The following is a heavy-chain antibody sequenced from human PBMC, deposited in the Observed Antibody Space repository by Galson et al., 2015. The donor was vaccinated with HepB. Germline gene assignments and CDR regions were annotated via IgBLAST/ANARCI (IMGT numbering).Heavy chain of an antibody. CDR1: GFAFSSYS. D-gene: IGHD1-1*01. V-gene: IGHV3-48*02. Sequence: SLRLSCAASGFAFSSYSMNWVRQAPGKGLEWVSYISSSSSTIYYADSVKGRFTISRDNAKISLYLQMNSLRDEDTAVYYCARSIPPWNEMDYWGQGTLVTVSS. J-gene: IGHJ4*02. CDR2: ISSSSSTI. CDR3: ARSIPPWNEMDY.